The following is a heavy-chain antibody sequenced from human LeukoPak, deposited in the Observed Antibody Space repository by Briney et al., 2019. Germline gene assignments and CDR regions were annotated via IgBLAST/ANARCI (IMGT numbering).Heavy chain of an antibody. Sequence: GGSLRLSCAASGFTFSSYWMHWVRQAPGKGLVWVSRINSDGSSTSYADSVKGRFTISRDNAKNTLYLQMNSLRAEGTAVYYCARDTDDTMIVVASGYYFDYWGQGTLVTVSS. CDR1: GFTFSSYW. D-gene: IGHD3-22*01. V-gene: IGHV3-74*01. CDR3: ARDTDDTMIVVASGYYFDY. J-gene: IGHJ4*02. CDR2: INSDGSST.